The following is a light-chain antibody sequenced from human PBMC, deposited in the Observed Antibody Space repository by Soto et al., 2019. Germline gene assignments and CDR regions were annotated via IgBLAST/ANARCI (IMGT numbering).Light chain of an antibody. Sequence: EIVLTQSPGTLSLFPGERATLSCRASQSVSSTYFAWYQQKPGQAPGLLIYATSSRATGIPDRFSGSGSGTDFTLTISRLEPEDFAVYYCQQYATTPFTFGPGTKVDIK. CDR1: QSVSSTY. CDR2: ATS. V-gene: IGKV3-20*01. J-gene: IGKJ3*01. CDR3: QQYATTPFT.